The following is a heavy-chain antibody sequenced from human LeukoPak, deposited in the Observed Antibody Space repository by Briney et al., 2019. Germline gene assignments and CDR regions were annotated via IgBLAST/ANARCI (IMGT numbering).Heavy chain of an antibody. D-gene: IGHD4-17*01. CDR2: INAGNGNT. CDR3: ARPPESYGDFPIEYYFDY. Sequence: GASVKVSCKASGYTFTSYAMHWVRQAPGQRLEWMGWINAGNGNTKYSQKFQGRVTITRDTSVSTAYMELSSLRSEDTAVYYCARPPESYGDFPIEYYFDYWGQGTLVTVSS. CDR1: GYTFTSYA. V-gene: IGHV1-3*01. J-gene: IGHJ4*02.